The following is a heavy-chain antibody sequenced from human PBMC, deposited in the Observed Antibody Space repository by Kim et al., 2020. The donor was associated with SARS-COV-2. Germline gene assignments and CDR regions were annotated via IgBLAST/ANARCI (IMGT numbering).Heavy chain of an antibody. CDR2: IKSKTDGGTT. Sequence: GGSLRLSCAASGFTFSNAWMSWVRQAPGKGLEWVGRIKSKTDGGTTDYAAPVKGRFTISRDDSKNTLYLQMNSLKTEDTAVYYCTTPHHGYFNYYYYYGMDVWGQGTTVTVSS. V-gene: IGHV3-15*01. CDR1: GFTFSNAW. D-gene: IGHD1-1*01. CDR3: TTPHHGYFNYYYYYGMDV. J-gene: IGHJ6*02.